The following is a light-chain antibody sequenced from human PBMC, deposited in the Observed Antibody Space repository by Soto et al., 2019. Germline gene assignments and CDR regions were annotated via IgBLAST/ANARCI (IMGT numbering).Light chain of an antibody. CDR1: SSDVGGYNY. V-gene: IGLV2-14*01. CDR3: SSYTSSSTLVV. J-gene: IGLJ2*01. CDR2: DVS. Sequence: QSALTQSASVSGSPGQSITISCTGTSSDVGGYNYVSWYQQHPGKAPKFMIYDVSNRPSGVSNRFSGSKSGNTASLTISGLQAEDEADYYCSSYTSSSTLVVFGGGTKLTVL.